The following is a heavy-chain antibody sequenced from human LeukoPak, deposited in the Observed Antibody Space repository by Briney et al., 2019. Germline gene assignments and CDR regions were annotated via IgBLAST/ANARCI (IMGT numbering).Heavy chain of an antibody. D-gene: IGHD6-6*01. J-gene: IGHJ5*02. CDR1: GGTFSSYA. CDR3: ARVHEYSSWNWFDP. Sequence: SVTVSCKASGGTFSSYAISWVRQAPGQGLEWMGGIIPIFGTANYAQKFQGRVTITADKSTSTAYMELSSLRSEDTAVYYCARVHEYSSWNWFDPWGQGTLVTVSS. CDR2: IIPIFGTA. V-gene: IGHV1-69*06.